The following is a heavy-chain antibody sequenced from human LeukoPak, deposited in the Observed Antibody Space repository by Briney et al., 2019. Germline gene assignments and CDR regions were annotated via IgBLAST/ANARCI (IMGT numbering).Heavy chain of an antibody. CDR2: IYYSGST. J-gene: IGHJ4*02. Sequence: PSETLSHTCTVSGGSISSSSYYWGWIRQPPGKGLEWIGSIYYSGSTYYNPSLKSRVTISVDTSKNQFSLKLSSVTAADTVVYYCARRGYSYIFDYWGQGTLVTVSS. CDR1: GGSISSSSYY. V-gene: IGHV4-39*01. D-gene: IGHD5-18*01. CDR3: ARRGYSYIFDY.